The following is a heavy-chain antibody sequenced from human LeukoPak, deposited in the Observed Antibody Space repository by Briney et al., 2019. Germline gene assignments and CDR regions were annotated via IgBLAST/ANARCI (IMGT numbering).Heavy chain of an antibody. CDR1: GFTVRSTH. J-gene: IGHJ3*02. CDR3: ARGGRGSAAVVAPRSFDI. CDR2: TYTGGNS. V-gene: IGHV3-53*01. D-gene: IGHD3-22*01. Sequence: GGSLRLSCEASGFTVRSTHMVWDRQAPGKGLEWVSVTYTGGNSYYAGSVQGRFIISRDISKNTLYLQMNNLRAEDSALYYCARGGRGSAAVVAPRSFDIWGQGTMVTVSS.